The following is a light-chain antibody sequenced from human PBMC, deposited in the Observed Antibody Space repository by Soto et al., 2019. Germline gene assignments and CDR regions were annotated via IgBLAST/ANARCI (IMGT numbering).Light chain of an antibody. J-gene: IGKJ3*01. CDR2: GAS. CDR3: QQYGDXPFT. V-gene: IGKV3-20*01. Sequence: EIVLTQSPGTLSLSPGERATLSFRASQSISRTYLAWFQQKPGQAPRLLIYGASSRATGIPDRFSGSGSGTDFTLTISRLEPEDFAVYYSQQYGDXPFTCGPGTKVXI. CDR1: QSISRTY.